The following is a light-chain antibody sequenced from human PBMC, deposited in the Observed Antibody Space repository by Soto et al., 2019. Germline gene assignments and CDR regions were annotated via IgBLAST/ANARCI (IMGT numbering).Light chain of an antibody. CDR1: PSLDNL. Sequence: IQMTQSPSTLSASIGDRVTSTCCARPSLDNLSARYHQKPGKAPKLLIYDVSSLESGVPSRFSGSGSETEFTLTISSLFPDYFATYYCQQYNRYWTFGQGTKV. CDR2: DVS. J-gene: IGKJ1*01. V-gene: IGKV1-5*01. CDR3: QQYNRYWT.